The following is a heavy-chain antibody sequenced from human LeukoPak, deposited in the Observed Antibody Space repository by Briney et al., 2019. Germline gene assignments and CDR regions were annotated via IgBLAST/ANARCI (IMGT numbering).Heavy chain of an antibody. V-gene: IGHV1-2*02. D-gene: IGHD3-10*01. CDR2: INPNSGGT. CDR1: GYTFTGYY. Sequence: ASVKVSCKASGYTFTGYYMHWVRQAPGQGLEWMGWINPNSGGTNYAQKFTGRVTMTRDTSISTADMELGRLRLDDPAVYYCASYTNTPLWFWETKYAFDIWGQETMVTVSS. CDR3: ASYTNTPLWFWETKYAFDI. J-gene: IGHJ3*02.